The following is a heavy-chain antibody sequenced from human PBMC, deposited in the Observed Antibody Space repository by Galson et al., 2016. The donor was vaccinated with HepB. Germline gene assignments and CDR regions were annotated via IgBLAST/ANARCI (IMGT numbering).Heavy chain of an antibody. Sequence: SETLSLTCTVSGGSIKTFYWSWIRESPGKGLEWIGHVYHSWSTTYNPSLKSRLTMAVDTSRNQFSLRLTSVTAADTAVYYCASTTYYYDSIDYSAVYFQHWGRGTLVIVSS. CDR3: ASTTYYYDSIDYSAVYFQH. V-gene: IGHV4-59*01. CDR2: VYHSWST. J-gene: IGHJ1*01. CDR1: GGSIKTFY. D-gene: IGHD3-22*01.